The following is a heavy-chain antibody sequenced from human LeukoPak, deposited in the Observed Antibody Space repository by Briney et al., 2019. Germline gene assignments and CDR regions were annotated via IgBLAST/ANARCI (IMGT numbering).Heavy chain of an antibody. CDR1: GGSISSYY. Sequence: SETLSLTCTVSGGSISSYYWSWIRQPPGKGLEWIGYIYYGGSTNYNPSLKSRVTISVDTSKNQFSLKLSSVTAADTAVYYCASFLNYYDSSGWYYFDYWGQGTLVTVSS. CDR3: ASFLNYYDSSGWYYFDY. V-gene: IGHV4-59*08. D-gene: IGHD3-22*01. J-gene: IGHJ4*02. CDR2: IYYGGST.